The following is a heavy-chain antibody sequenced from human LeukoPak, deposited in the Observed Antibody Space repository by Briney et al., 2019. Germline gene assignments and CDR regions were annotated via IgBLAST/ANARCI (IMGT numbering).Heavy chain of an antibody. CDR3: ARSYGDSGNHFYYMDV. V-gene: IGHV1-2*06. Sequence: ASVKVSCKASGYTFTGYYIHWVRQAPGQGPEWMGRINPNSGGTNCAQKFQGRVTMTRDTSTSTAYMEVSRLRSDDTAMYYCARSYGDSGNHFYYMDVWGKGTTVTVSS. CDR2: INPNSGGT. D-gene: IGHD4-17*01. J-gene: IGHJ6*03. CDR1: GYTFTGYY.